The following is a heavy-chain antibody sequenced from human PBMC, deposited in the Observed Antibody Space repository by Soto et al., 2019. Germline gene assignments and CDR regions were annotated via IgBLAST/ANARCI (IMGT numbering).Heavy chain of an antibody. CDR2: ISGSGGST. CDR3: ARGIAVAGAAFDI. Sequence: GGSLRLSCAASGFTFSSYAMSWVRQAPGKGLEWVSAISGSGGSTYYADSVKGRFTISRDNSKNTLYLQMNSLRAEDTAVYYCARGIAVAGAAFDIWGQGTMVTVSS. V-gene: IGHV3-23*01. J-gene: IGHJ3*02. CDR1: GFTFSSYA. D-gene: IGHD6-19*01.